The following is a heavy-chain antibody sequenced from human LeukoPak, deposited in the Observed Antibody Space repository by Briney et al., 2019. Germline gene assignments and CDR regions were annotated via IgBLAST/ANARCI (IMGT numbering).Heavy chain of an antibody. Sequence: GGSLRLSCAASGFTFSSYGMHWVCQAPGKGLEWVAFIRYDGSNKYYADSVKGRFTISRDNSKNTLYLQMNSLRAEDTAVYHCAKDTYYYGSGSFPDYWGQGTLVTVSS. CDR1: GFTFSSYG. V-gene: IGHV3-30*02. CDR3: AKDTYYYGSGSFPDY. CDR2: IRYDGSNK. J-gene: IGHJ4*02. D-gene: IGHD3-10*01.